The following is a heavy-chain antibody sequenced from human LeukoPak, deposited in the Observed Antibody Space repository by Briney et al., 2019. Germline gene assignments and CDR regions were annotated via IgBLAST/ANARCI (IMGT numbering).Heavy chain of an antibody. CDR3: AKDRAELLCFGGILDY. CDR1: GFTFSSYA. J-gene: IGHJ4*02. D-gene: IGHD3-10*01. CDR2: ISGSGGST. Sequence: PGGSLRLSCAASGFTFSSYAMSWVRQAPGKGLEWVSAISGSGGSTYYADSVKGRFTTSRDNSKNTLYLQMNSLRAEDTAVYHCAKDRAELLCFGGILDYWGQGTLVTVSS. V-gene: IGHV3-23*01.